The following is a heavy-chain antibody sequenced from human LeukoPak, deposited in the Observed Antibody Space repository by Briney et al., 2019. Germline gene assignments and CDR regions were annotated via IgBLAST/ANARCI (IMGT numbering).Heavy chain of an antibody. CDR1: GYTFTGYY. Sequence: GASVKVSCKASGYTFTGYYMHWVRQAPGKGLEWMGGFDPEVGETLYAQKFQGRVTMTEDTSTDTAYMELSSLRSEDTGVYYCATDQPYSSSWYVGWFDPWGQGTLVTVSS. J-gene: IGHJ5*02. CDR2: FDPEVGET. V-gene: IGHV1-24*01. CDR3: ATDQPYSSSWYVGWFDP. D-gene: IGHD6-13*01.